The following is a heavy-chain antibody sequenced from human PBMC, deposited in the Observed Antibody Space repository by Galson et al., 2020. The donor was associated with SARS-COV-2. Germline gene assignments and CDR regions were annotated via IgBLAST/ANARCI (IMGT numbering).Heavy chain of an antibody. CDR1: GFTFSSYG. CDR2: ISYDGSNK. D-gene: IGHD4-17*01. J-gene: IGHJ6*02. CDR3: AKDDAHDYGDMGMDV. V-gene: IGHV3-30*18. Sequence: GESLKISCAASGFTFSSYGMHWVRQAPGKGLEWVAVISYDGSNKYYADSVKGRFTISRDNSKNTLYLQMNSLRAEDTAVYYCAKDDAHDYGDMGMDVWGQWTTVTVSS.